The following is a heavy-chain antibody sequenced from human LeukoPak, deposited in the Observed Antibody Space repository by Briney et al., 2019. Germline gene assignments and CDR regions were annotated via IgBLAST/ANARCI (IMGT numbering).Heavy chain of an antibody. J-gene: IGHJ4*02. CDR1: GFTFSNAW. CDR3: TTATIH. D-gene: IGHD3-3*01. Sequence: KTGGSLRLSCTASGFTFSNAWMSWVRQAPGKGLEWVGRIRSQTDGGTTDYAAPVKGRSTISRDDSINTLYLQMNSLKSEDTAVYYCTTATIHWGQGTLVTVTS. CDR2: IRSQTDGGTT. V-gene: IGHV3-15*01.